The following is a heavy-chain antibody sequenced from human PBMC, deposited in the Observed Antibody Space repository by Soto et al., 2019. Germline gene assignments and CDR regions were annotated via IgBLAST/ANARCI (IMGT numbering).Heavy chain of an antibody. Sequence: SETLSLTCAVYGGSFSGYYWSWIRQPPGKGLEWIGEINHSGSTNYNPSLKSRVTISVDTSKNQFSLKLSSVTAADTAVYYCAREYMPHLGDVFDIWGQGTMVTVS. V-gene: IGHV4-34*01. CDR1: GGSFSGYY. J-gene: IGHJ3*02. CDR2: INHSGST. CDR3: AREYMPHLGDVFDI. D-gene: IGHD2-2*01.